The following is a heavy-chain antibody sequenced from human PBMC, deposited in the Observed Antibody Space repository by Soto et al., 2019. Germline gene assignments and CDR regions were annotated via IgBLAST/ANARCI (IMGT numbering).Heavy chain of an antibody. CDR1: GGSISSYY. D-gene: IGHD3-22*01. V-gene: IGHV4-59*01. CDR3: ARTYYYDSSGYKAFDI. Sequence: SETLSLTCTVSGGSISSYYWSWIRQPPGKGLEWIGYIYYSGSTNYNPSLKSRVTISVDTSKNQFSLKLSSVTAADTAVYYCARTYYYDSSGYKAFDIWGQGTMVTVSS. J-gene: IGHJ3*02. CDR2: IYYSGST.